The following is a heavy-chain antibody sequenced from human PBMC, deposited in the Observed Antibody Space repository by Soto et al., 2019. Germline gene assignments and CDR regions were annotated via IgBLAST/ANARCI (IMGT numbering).Heavy chain of an antibody. D-gene: IGHD6-6*01. CDR1: GYTLTELS. CDR3: ATGLRYSSSSRLLDY. CDR2: FDPEDGET. V-gene: IGHV1-24*01. Sequence: GASVKVSCKVSGYTLTELSMHWVRQAPGKGLEWMGGFDPEDGETIYAQKFQGRVTMTEDTSTDTAYMELSSLRSEDTAVYYCATGLRYSSSSRLLDYWGQGTLVTVSS. J-gene: IGHJ4*02.